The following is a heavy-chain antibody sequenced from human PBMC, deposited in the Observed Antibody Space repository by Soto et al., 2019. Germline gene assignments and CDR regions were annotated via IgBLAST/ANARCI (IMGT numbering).Heavy chain of an antibody. D-gene: IGHD2-21*01. V-gene: IGHV1-18*01. CDR3: ARGAFCGGAPGCRDMDV. J-gene: IGHJ6*02. CDR1: GYSFISHS. CDR2: ISAYNGNT. Sequence: ASVKVSCKSSGYSFISHSITWVRQAPGQGLEWMGRISAYNGNTNYAQKLQGRVTMTTDTSTSTAYMGLRSLRSDDTAVYYCARGAFCGGAPGCRDMDVWGQGTTVTVSS.